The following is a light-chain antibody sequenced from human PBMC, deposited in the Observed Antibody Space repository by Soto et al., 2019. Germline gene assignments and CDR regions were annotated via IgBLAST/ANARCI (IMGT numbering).Light chain of an antibody. Sequence: QSVLTQPPSASGSPGQSVTISCTGTRNDVGGYNYVSWYQQHPGKAPKLIISEVTKRPSGVPDRFSGSKSGNTASLTVSGLQAEDEADYYCSSYPGSNIHVFGTGPRVTVL. CDR1: RNDVGGYNY. J-gene: IGLJ1*01. CDR2: EVT. CDR3: SSYPGSNIHV. V-gene: IGLV2-8*01.